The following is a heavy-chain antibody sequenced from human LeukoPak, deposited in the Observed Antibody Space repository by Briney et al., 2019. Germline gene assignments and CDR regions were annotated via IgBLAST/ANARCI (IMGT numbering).Heavy chain of an antibody. V-gene: IGHV1-46*01. CDR1: GYTFPSYF. CDR3: AMALVVPAATFDY. Sequence: ASVKVSCKASGYTFPSYFMHWERQAPGQGLEWMGIINPTGGSTTYAQKFQGRVTMTRDTSTSTVYMELSSLRSDDTAVYYCAMALVVPAATFDYWGQGTLVTVSS. J-gene: IGHJ4*02. CDR2: INPTGGST. D-gene: IGHD2-2*01.